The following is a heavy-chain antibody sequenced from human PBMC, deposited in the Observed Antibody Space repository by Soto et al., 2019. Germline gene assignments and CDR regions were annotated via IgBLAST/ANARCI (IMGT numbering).Heavy chain of an antibody. Sequence: GGSLRLSCAASGFTFSSYAMHWVRQAPGKGLEWVAVISYDGSNKYYADSVKGRFTISRDNSKNTLYLQMNSLRAEDTAVYYCARDFRWELLFTVFDIWGQGTLVTVS. CDR3: ARDFRWELLFTVFDI. D-gene: IGHD1-26*01. J-gene: IGHJ3*02. CDR1: GFTFSSYA. V-gene: IGHV3-30-3*01. CDR2: ISYDGSNK.